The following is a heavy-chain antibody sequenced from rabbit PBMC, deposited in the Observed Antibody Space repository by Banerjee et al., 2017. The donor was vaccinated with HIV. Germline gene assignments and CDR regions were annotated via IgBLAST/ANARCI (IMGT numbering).Heavy chain of an antibody. J-gene: IGHJ4*01. Sequence: QQQLEESGGGLVKPEGSLTLSCKASGIDFSRCGISWVRQAPGKGLEWIACIYPDDDSTDYASWVSGRFTISSDNAQNTVDLQMNSLTAADTATYFCARDVAGAIGWNFNLWGPGTLVTVS. D-gene: IGHD4-1*01. V-gene: IGHV1S47*01. CDR2: IYPDDDST. CDR3: ARDVAGAIGWNFNL. CDR1: GIDFSRCG.